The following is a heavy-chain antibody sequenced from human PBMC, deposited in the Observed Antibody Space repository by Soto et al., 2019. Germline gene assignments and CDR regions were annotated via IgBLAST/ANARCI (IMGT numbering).Heavy chain of an antibody. J-gene: IGHJ4*02. D-gene: IGHD3-16*01. CDR2: ISGSGAST. V-gene: IGHV3-23*01. CDR3: AKGQKEPYTPNDF. Sequence: GGSLRLSCAASGFTFSSYAMNWVREAPGKGLEWVSTISGSGASTYYADSVKGRFTISRDNSKNTLYLQMNSLRAEDTAIYYCAKGQKEPYTPNDFWGQGTLVTVSS. CDR1: GFTFSSYA.